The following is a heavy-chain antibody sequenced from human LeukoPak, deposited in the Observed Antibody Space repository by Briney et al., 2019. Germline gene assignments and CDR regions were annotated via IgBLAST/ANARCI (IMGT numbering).Heavy chain of an antibody. CDR2: ISYDGSNK. J-gene: IGHJ3*02. CDR1: GFTFSSYA. V-gene: IGHV3-30-3*01. CDR3: ARDRGYRAIDAFDI. D-gene: IGHD5-18*01. Sequence: GGSLRLSCAASGFTFSSYAMHWVRQAPGKGLEWVAVISYDGSNKYYADSVKGRFTISRDKSKNTLYLQMNSLRAEDTAVYYCARDRGYRAIDAFDIWGQGTMVTVSS.